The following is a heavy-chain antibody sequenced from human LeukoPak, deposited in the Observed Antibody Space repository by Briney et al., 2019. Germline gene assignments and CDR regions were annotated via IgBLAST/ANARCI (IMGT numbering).Heavy chain of an antibody. J-gene: IGHJ3*02. Sequence: SETLSLTCTVSGGSISSSSYYWGWIRQPPGKGLEWIGSIYYSGSTHYNPSLKSRVTISVDTSKNQFSLKLSSVTAADTAVYYCARHVLRFLEWLLYVDDAFDIWGQGTMVTVSS. CDR1: GGSISSSSYY. D-gene: IGHD3-3*01. CDR3: ARHVLRFLEWLLYVDDAFDI. CDR2: IYYSGST. V-gene: IGHV4-39*01.